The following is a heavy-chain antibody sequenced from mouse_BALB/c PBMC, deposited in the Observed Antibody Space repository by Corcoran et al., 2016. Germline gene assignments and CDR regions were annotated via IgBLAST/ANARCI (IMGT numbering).Heavy chain of an antibody. J-gene: IGHJ3*01. Sequence: QVQLQHSGAELMTPGASVKISCKATGYTFSSYWIVWVQQRPGHGLEWIGEILPGSGSTNYNEKFKGKATFTADTSSNTAYMQLSSLTSEDSAVYYCARGRIDYGYEMAYWGQGTLVTVSA. CDR1: GYTFSSYW. D-gene: IGHD2-2*01. CDR2: ILPGSGST. V-gene: IGHV1-9*01. CDR3: ARGRIDYGYEMAY.